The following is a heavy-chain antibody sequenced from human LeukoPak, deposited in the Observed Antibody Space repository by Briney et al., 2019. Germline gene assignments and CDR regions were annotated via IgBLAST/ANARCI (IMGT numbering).Heavy chain of an antibody. J-gene: IGHJ5*02. Sequence: ASVKVSCKASGYTFTSYGISWVRQAPGQGLEWMGWISAYNGNTNYAQKLQGRVTMTTDTSTSTAYMELRSLRSDDTAVCYCARERFWSGYYSPWGELDPWGQGTLVTVSS. CDR1: GYTFTSYG. CDR2: ISAYNGNT. V-gene: IGHV1-18*01. CDR3: ARERFWSGYYSPWGELDP. D-gene: IGHD3-3*01.